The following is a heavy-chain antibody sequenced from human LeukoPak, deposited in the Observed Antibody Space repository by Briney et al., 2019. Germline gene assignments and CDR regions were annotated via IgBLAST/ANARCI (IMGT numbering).Heavy chain of an antibody. CDR2: INHSGST. D-gene: IGHD3-22*01. J-gene: IGHJ4*02. Sequence: SETLSLTCAVYGGSFSGYYWSWIRQPPGKGLEWIGEINHSGSTNYNPSLKSRVTISVDTSKNQFSLKLSSVTAADTAVYYCARVGPYYYDSSGYNEFDYWGQGTLVTVSS. V-gene: IGHV4-34*01. CDR1: GGSFSGYY. CDR3: ARVGPYYYDSSGYNEFDY.